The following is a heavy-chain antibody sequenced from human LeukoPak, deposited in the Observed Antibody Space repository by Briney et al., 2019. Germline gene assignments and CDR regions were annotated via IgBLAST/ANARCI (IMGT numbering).Heavy chain of an antibody. D-gene: IGHD6-19*01. CDR2: INHSGST. V-gene: IGHV4-39*07. J-gene: IGHJ6*02. Sequence: SETLSLTCTVSGGSISSGTHYYNWIRQPPGKGLEWIGEINHSGSTNYNPSLKSRVTISVDTSKNQFSLKLSSVTAADTAVYYCARTRSSGWPYYYYYGMDVWGQGTTVTVSS. CDR1: GGSISSGTHY. CDR3: ARTRSSGWPYYYYYGMDV.